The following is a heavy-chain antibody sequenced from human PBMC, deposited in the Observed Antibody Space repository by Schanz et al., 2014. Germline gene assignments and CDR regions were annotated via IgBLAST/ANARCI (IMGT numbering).Heavy chain of an antibody. CDR1: GYAFTTYG. CDR2: INPIGGST. J-gene: IGHJ4*02. D-gene: IGHD2-2*01. CDR3: ARAPTAYCSDTSCLGTPFDY. V-gene: IGHV1-46*03. Sequence: QVQLVQSGAEVKKPGASVRVSCKVSGYAFTTYGISWVRQAPGQGLEWMGIINPIGGSTTYAQKFRGAVTLTTDTSTDTAYLELTSLRSEDTAVYYCARAPTAYCSDTSCLGTPFDYWGQGTLVTVSS.